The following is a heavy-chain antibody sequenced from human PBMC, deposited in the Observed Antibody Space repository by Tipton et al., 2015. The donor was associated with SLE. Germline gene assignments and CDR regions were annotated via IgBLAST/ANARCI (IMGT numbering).Heavy chain of an antibody. J-gene: IGHJ4*02. Sequence: LRLSCTVSGGSISSYYWSWIRQPPGKGLEWIGYIYYSGSTNYNPSLKSRVTISVDTSKNQFSLKLSSVTAADTAVYYCARGYSYGWNYWGQGTLVTVSS. CDR2: IYYSGST. CDR1: GGSISSYY. CDR3: ARGYSYGWNY. D-gene: IGHD5-18*01. V-gene: IGHV4-59*01.